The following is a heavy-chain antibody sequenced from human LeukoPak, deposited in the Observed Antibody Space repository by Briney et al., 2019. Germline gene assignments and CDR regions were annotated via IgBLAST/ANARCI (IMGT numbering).Heavy chain of an antibody. CDR2: ISAYNGNT. Sequence: ASVKVSCKASGGTFSSYAISWVRQAPGQGLEWMGWISAYNGNTNYAQKLQGRVTMTTDTSTSTAYMELRSLRSDDTAVYYCAREGHSGSYWGRVYYFDYWGQGTLVTVSS. V-gene: IGHV1-18*01. CDR3: AREGHSGSYWGRVYYFDY. D-gene: IGHD1-26*01. J-gene: IGHJ4*02. CDR1: GGTFSSYA.